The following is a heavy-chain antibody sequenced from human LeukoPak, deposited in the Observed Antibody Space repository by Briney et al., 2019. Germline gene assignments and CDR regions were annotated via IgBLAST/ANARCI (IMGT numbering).Heavy chain of an antibody. Sequence: GASVKVSCKASGGTFSSYAISWVRQAPGQGLEWMGGIIPIFGTANYAQKFQGRVTITADESTSTAYMELSSLRSEDTAVYYCAGGGLSWNVDGYYYGMDVWGQGTTVTVSS. V-gene: IGHV1-69*13. D-gene: IGHD1-1*01. CDR2: IIPIFGTA. J-gene: IGHJ6*02. CDR3: AGGGLSWNVDGYYYGMDV. CDR1: GGTFSSYA.